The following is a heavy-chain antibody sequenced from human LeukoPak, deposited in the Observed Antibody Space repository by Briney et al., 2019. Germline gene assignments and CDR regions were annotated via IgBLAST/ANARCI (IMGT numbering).Heavy chain of an antibody. CDR2: IAHDGSEK. CDR3: AREDRAVYNY. D-gene: IGHD2-8*01. CDR1: GFTFSNAW. V-gene: IGHV3-7*03. J-gene: IGHJ4*02. Sequence: PGGSLRLSCAASGFTFSNAWMSWVRQAPGKGLEWVANIAHDGSEKHYVESVKGRFTISRDNAKNSLYLQMNSLRAEDTAVYYCAREDRAVYNYWGQGTLVTVSS.